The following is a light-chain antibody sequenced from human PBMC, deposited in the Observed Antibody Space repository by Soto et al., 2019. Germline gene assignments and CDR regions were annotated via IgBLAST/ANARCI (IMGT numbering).Light chain of an antibody. J-gene: IGKJ4*01. CDR3: MQGNHWSLT. V-gene: IGKV2-30*01. CDR2: EVS. CDR1: QSLLYSDGKTF. Sequence: VVMTQSPLSLPVTLGQPASVSCRSSQSLLYSDGKTFLTWFHQRPGQAPRRLIYEVSNRDSGVPDRFSGSGSSNDFTLKISGVEAEDVGLYDCMQGNHWSLTFGGGTKGEI.